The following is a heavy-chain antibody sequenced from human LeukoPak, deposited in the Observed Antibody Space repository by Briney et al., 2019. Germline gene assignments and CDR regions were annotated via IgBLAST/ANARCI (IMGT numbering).Heavy chain of an antibody. CDR1: GGSISSYY. Sequence: SETLSLTCTVSGGSISSYYWSWIRQPPGKGLEWIGYIYYSGSTNYNPSLKSRVTISVDTSKNQFSLKLSSATAADTAVYYCARVKKEWFGELYGLDYWGQGTLVTVSS. J-gene: IGHJ4*02. CDR3: ARVKKEWFGELYGLDY. V-gene: IGHV4-59*01. D-gene: IGHD3-10*01. CDR2: IYYSGST.